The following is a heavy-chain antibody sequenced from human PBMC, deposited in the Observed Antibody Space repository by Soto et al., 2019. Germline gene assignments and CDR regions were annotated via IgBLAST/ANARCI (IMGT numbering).Heavy chain of an antibody. CDR2: ISSSTSHT. V-gene: IGHV3-11*05. CDR3: ARGRGAAADSSDF. CDR1: GFTFSDYY. Sequence: PGGSLRLSCAVSGFTFSDYYMTWIRQAPGKGLEWVSYISSSTSHTNYADSVKGRFTISRDNAKNSLFLQMNSLRAEDTAVYYCARGRGAAADSSDFWGQGPLVTVSS. J-gene: IGHJ4*02. D-gene: IGHD6-13*01.